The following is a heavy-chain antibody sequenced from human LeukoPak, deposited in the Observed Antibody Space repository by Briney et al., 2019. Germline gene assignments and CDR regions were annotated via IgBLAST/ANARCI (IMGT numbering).Heavy chain of an antibody. J-gene: IGHJ5*01. V-gene: IGHV3-7*01. CDR3: ARHIPGGACFLDS. CDR2: INEGGSW. Sequence: PGGSLRLSRAASGFTFSNYWMSWVRQAPGKGLEWVANINEGGSWSVVSVKGRFTISRDNAKNLLHLQMSDVRGDDTAVYYCARHIPGGACFLDSWGQGTLVSVSS. D-gene: IGHD2-21*02. CDR1: GFTFSNYW.